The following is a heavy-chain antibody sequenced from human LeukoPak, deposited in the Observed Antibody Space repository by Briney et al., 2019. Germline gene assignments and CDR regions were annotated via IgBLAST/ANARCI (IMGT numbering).Heavy chain of an antibody. V-gene: IGHV4-38-2*02. CDR2: IYHSRST. J-gene: IGHJ4*02. Sequence: SETLSLTCTVSGYSISSGYYWGWIRQPPGKGLEWIGSIYHSRSTYYNPSLKSRVTISVDTSKNQFSLKLSSVTAADTAVYYCARTGVVPAPLNYWGQGTLVTVSS. D-gene: IGHD2-2*01. CDR3: ARTGVVPAPLNY. CDR1: GYSISSGYY.